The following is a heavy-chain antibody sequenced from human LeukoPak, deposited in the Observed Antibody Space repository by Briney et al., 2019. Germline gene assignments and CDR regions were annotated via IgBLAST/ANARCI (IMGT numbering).Heavy chain of an antibody. CDR1: GGSFSDYY. D-gene: IGHD3-10*01. CDR2: INHSGST. CDR3: ARRSDFGSGSFAMDV. J-gene: IGHJ6*02. V-gene: IGHV4-34*01. Sequence: SETLSLTCAVYGGSFSDYYWSWIRQPPGKGLEWIGEINHSGSTNYNPSLQSRVTMSVDTSKNQFSLKLGSVTAADTAVYYCARRSDFGSGSFAMDVWGQGTTVTVSS.